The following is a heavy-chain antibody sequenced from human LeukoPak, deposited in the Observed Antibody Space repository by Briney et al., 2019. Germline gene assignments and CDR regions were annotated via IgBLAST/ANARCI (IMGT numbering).Heavy chain of an antibody. D-gene: IGHD4-17*01. CDR1: GVTLSNYA. J-gene: IGHJ4*02. Sequence: PGGSLILSCTASGVTLSNYAMHWVRRPPGRGLEWVAVISFDGTNKYYGDSVEGRFSVSRDNSKNTLYLQMNSLRPDDTAMYYCATDYGDYEPIDYWGQGTLVTVSS. CDR3: ATDYGDYEPIDY. V-gene: IGHV3-30*04. CDR2: ISFDGTNK.